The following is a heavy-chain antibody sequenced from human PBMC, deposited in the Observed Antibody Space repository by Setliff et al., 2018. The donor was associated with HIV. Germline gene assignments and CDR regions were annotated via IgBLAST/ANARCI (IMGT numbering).Heavy chain of an antibody. CDR2: ISTNTGNQ. V-gene: IGHV7-4-1*02. D-gene: IGHD2-8*01. Sequence: ASVKVSCKASGYTFTSYAMNWVRQAPGQGLEWMGRISTNTGNQTYAQGFTGRFVFSLDTSVSTAYLQISSLKAEDTAVYYCARKQSWSSGGEAFDIWGQGTMVTVSS. J-gene: IGHJ3*02. CDR3: ARKQSWSSGGEAFDI. CDR1: GYTFTSYA.